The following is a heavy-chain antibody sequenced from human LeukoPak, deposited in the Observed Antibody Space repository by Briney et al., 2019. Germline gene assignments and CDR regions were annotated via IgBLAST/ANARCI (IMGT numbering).Heavy chain of an antibody. CDR3: ARVLSREGYFDY. V-gene: IGHV1-18*01. D-gene: IGHD5-24*01. CDR1: GYTFTNYG. J-gene: IGHJ4*02. CDR2: ISGYNGDI. Sequence: ASVKVSCTASGYTFTNYGINWVRQAPGQGLEWMGWISGYNGDINYAQRLQGRVTMTTDTSTSTAYMELRSLSSDDTAVYYCARVLSREGYFDYWGQGTLVTVSS.